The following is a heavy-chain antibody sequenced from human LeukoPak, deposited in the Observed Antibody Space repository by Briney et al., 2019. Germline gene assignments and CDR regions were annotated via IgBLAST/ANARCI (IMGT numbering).Heavy chain of an antibody. V-gene: IGHV1-69-2*01. J-gene: IGHJ3*02. Sequence: ASVKVSCKVSGYTFTDYYMLWVQQAPGKGLEWMGLVDPEDGETIYAEKFQGRVTITADTSTDTAYMELRSLRSEDTAVYYCATSIKYSSSWYLGAFDIWGQGTMVTVSS. CDR3: ATSIKYSSSWYLGAFDI. CDR1: GYTFTDYY. CDR2: VDPEDGET. D-gene: IGHD6-13*01.